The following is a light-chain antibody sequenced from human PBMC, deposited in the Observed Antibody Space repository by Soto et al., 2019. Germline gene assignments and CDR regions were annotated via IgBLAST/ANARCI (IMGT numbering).Light chain of an antibody. CDR2: AAS. Sequence: DIQLTQSPSFLSASVGDRVTITCRASQGISSYLAWYQQKPGKAPKLLIYAASTLQSGVPSRFSGSGPGTEFTLTISSLQPEDFATYYCQQLNSYPLFGPGTKVDIK. CDR3: QQLNSYPL. CDR1: QGISSY. V-gene: IGKV1-9*01. J-gene: IGKJ3*01.